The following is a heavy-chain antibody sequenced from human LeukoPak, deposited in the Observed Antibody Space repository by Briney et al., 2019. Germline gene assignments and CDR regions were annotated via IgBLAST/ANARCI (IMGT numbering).Heavy chain of an antibody. V-gene: IGHV3-48*03. CDR1: GFTFSDYE. CDR3: ARFRTAMQLWKGYYFDY. Sequence: GGSLRLSCAGSGFTFSDYEMNWVRQAPGKGLEWISYISSSGTTIYYADSVKGRFTISRDNARNSLFLQMNSLRAEDTAVYYCARFRTAMQLWKGYYFDYWGQGTLVTVSS. J-gene: IGHJ4*02. CDR2: ISSSGTTI. D-gene: IGHD5-18*01.